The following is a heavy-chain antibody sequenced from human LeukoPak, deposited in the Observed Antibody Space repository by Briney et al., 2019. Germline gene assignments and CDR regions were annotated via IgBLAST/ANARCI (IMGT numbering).Heavy chain of an antibody. J-gene: IGHJ4*02. CDR2: ISGSGGST. CDR3: ELVGATTFTDY. D-gene: IGHD1-26*01. V-gene: IGHV3-23*01. CDR1: GFTFSSYG. Sequence: GGSLRLSCAASGFTFSSYGMSWVRQAPGKGLEWVSAISGSGGSTYYADSVKGRFTISRDNSKNTLYLQMNSLRAEDTAVYYCELVGATTFTDYWGQGTLVTVSS.